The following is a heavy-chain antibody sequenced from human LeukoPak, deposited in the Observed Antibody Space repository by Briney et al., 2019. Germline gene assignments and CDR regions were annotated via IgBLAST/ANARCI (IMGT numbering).Heavy chain of an antibody. CDR3: ARQYDILTGADKFDY. D-gene: IGHD3-9*01. V-gene: IGHV1-2*02. Sequence: ASVKVSCKASGYIFTSYFMHWVRQAPGQGLEWMGWINPNSGGTNYAQKFQGRVTMTRDTSISTAYMELSRLRSDDTAVYYCARQYDILTGADKFDYWGQGTLVTVSS. CDR1: GYIFTSYF. CDR2: INPNSGGT. J-gene: IGHJ4*02.